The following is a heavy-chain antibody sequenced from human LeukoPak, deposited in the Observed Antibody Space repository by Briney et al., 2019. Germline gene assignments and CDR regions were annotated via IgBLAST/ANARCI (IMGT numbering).Heavy chain of an antibody. V-gene: IGHV1-69*04. J-gene: IGHJ6*02. D-gene: IGHD2-2*01. CDR1: GGTFSSYA. CDR2: IIPILGIA. CDR3: ARVPRGRYCSSTSCPSGRYYYYGMDV. Sequence: ASVKVSCKASGGTFSSYAISWVRQAPGQGLEWMGRIIPILGIANYAQKFQGRVTITADKSTSTAYMELSSLRSEDTAVYYCARVPRGRYCSSTSCPSGRYYYYGMDVWGQGTSVTVSS.